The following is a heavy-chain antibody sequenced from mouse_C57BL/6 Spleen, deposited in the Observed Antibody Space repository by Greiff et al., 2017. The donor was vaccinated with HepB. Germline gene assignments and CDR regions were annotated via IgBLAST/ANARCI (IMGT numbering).Heavy chain of an antibody. CDR1: GFTFSDYG. V-gene: IGHV5-17*01. Sequence: DVHLVESGGGLVKPGGSLKLSCAASGFTFSDYGMHWVRQAPEKGLEWVAYISSGSSTIYYADTVKGRFTISRDNAKNTLFLQMTSLRSEDTAMYYCARIATYYAMDYWGQGTSVTVSS. CDR2: ISSGSSTI. D-gene: IGHD1-1*01. J-gene: IGHJ4*01. CDR3: ARIATYYAMDY.